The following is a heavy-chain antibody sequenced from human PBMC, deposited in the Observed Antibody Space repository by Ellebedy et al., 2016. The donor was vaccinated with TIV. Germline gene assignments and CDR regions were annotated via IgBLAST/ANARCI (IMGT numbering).Heavy chain of an antibody. J-gene: IGHJ3*02. Sequence: GESLKISCAASGFTFSSYAMSWVRQAPGKGLEWVSAISGSGGSTYYADSVKGRFTISRDNSKNTLYLQMNSLRAEDTAVYYCARDSTGTTFDIWGQGTTVIVSS. D-gene: IGHD1-1*01. CDR2: ISGSGGST. V-gene: IGHV3-23*01. CDR1: GFTFSSYA. CDR3: ARDSTGTTFDI.